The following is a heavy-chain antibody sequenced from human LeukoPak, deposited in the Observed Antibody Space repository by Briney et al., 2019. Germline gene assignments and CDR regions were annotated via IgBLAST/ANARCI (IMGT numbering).Heavy chain of an antibody. V-gene: IGHV4-34*01. Sequence: SETLSLTCAVYGGSFSGYYWSWIRQPPGKGLEWIGEINHSGSTNYNPSLKSRVTISVDTSKNQFSLKLSSVTAADTAVYYCARGRSSTSLLGNSYYYYGMDVWGQGTTVTVSS. CDR1: GGSFSGYY. CDR3: ARGRSSTSLLGNSYYYYGMDV. CDR2: INHSGST. J-gene: IGHJ6*02. D-gene: IGHD2-2*01.